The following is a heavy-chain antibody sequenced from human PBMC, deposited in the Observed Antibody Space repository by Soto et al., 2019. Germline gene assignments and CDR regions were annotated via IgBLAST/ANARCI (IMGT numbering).Heavy chain of an antibody. V-gene: IGHV4-31*03. CDR2: ISYSGST. Sequence: SETLSLTCTVSGGSINSGDYYWSWVRQLPGEGLEWIGFISYSGSTYYNPSLESRVTISLDTSKNQFSLELNSVTAADSAVYYCAREVSPNSRGWYTVLVRWFDPWGQGTLVTVSS. J-gene: IGHJ5*02. CDR3: AREVSPNSRGWYTVLVRWFDP. D-gene: IGHD6-19*01. CDR1: GGSINSGDYY.